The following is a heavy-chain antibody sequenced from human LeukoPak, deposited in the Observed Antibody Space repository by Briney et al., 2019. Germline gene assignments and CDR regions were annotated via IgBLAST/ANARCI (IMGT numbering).Heavy chain of an antibody. CDR2: INHSGST. J-gene: IGHJ5*02. CDR3: ARPGAYYGSGSYSRSKNWFEP. CDR1: GGSFSGYY. V-gene: IGHV4-34*01. D-gene: IGHD3-10*01. Sequence: SETLSLTCAVYGGSFSGYYWSWIRQPPGKGLEWIGEINHSGSTNYNPSLKSRVTISVDTSKNQFSLKLSSVTAADTAVYYWARPGAYYGSGSYSRSKNWFEPWGQGTLVTVSS.